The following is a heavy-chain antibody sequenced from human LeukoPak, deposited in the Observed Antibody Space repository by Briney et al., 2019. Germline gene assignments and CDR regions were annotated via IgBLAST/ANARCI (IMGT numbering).Heavy chain of an antibody. D-gene: IGHD2-8*02. CDR3: AKDRQPYCTGDACYSGFDY. V-gene: IGHV3-7*01. J-gene: IGHJ4*02. Sequence: GGSLRLSCAASGFTFSSYWMSWVRQAPGKGLEWVANIKQDGSEKYYVDSVKGRFTISRDNSKNTLYLQMSSLRPEDTAVYYCAKDRQPYCTGDACYSGFDYWGQGTLVTVSS. CDR1: GFTFSSYW. CDR2: IKQDGSEK.